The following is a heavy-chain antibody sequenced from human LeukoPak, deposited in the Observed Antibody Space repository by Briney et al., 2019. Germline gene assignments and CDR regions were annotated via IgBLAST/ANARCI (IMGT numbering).Heavy chain of an antibody. Sequence: ASVKVSCKASGYTFTGYYIHWVRQAPGQGLEWMGWINPNSGGTNYAQKFQNRVTMTRDTSISTAYMELGRLRSDDTAVYYCAREVVITTAHAFDIWGQGTMVTVSS. V-gene: IGHV1-2*02. J-gene: IGHJ3*02. D-gene: IGHD3-22*01. CDR2: INPNSGGT. CDR3: AREVVITTAHAFDI. CDR1: GYTFTGYY.